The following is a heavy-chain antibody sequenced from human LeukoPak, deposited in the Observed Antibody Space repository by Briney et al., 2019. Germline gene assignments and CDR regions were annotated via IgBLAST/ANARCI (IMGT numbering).Heavy chain of an antibody. D-gene: IGHD3-22*01. V-gene: IGHV4-61*02. Sequence: SQTLSLTCTVSGGSISSGSYFWNWIRQPAGKGLEWIGRIYTSGSTDYNPSLKSRVTISLDTSNNQFSLKLSSVTAADTAVYYCARGGYYDSSGSRDAFDIWGQGTMVTVSS. J-gene: IGHJ3*02. CDR1: GGSISSGSYF. CDR2: IYTSGST. CDR3: ARGGYYDSSGSRDAFDI.